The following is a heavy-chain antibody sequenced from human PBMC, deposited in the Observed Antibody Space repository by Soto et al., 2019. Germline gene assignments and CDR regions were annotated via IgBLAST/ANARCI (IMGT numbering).Heavy chain of an antibody. CDR3: AKDRDDIGMVDAFEI. CDR2: ISGGGVTT. Sequence: EMQLLESGGDLVQPGGSLRLSCAASGFTFSSYAMTWVRQAPGKGLEYVSAISGGGVTTYYADSMKGRFTISRDNSKSTLYLQMDSLRAEDTAVYYCAKDRDDIGMVDAFEIWGQGTRVTVSS. D-gene: IGHD2-15*01. CDR1: GFTFSSYA. V-gene: IGHV3-23*01. J-gene: IGHJ3*02.